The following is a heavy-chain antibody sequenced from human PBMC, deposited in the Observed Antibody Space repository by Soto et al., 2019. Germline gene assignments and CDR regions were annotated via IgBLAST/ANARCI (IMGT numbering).Heavy chain of an antibody. CDR1: GFTFTNYA. Sequence: SLRLSCAASGFTFTNYAMTWVRQTPGKGLEWVSSITGRGDSTYYADSVKGRFTISRDISKNTLYLQMDSLRAEDTAVYYCAKWTYSYGYGYFDYWGQGTLVTVSS. CDR2: ITGRGDST. D-gene: IGHD5-18*01. J-gene: IGHJ4*02. V-gene: IGHV3-23*01. CDR3: AKWTYSYGYGYFDY.